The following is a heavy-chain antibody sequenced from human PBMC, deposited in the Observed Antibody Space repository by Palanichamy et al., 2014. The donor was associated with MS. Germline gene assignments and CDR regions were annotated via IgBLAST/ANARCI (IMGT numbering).Heavy chain of an antibody. CDR2: IKQDESGK. J-gene: IGHJ6*01. CDR3: ARDDFKSPYSYGMDV. CDR1: GFMFSGHW. Sequence: EVQLVEVVGEGVGPALGGPVRLSCAASGFMFSGHWMSWVRQAPGKGLEWVANIKQDESGKYYVDSVKGRFTISRDNARNSLFLQMNSLRGEDTAVYYCARDDFKSPYSYGMDVWGQGTTVTVSS. V-gene: IGHV3-7*04.